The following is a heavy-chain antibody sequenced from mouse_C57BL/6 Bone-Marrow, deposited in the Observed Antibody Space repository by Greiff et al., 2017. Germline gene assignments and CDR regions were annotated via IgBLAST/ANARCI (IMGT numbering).Heavy chain of an antibody. D-gene: IGHD1-1*02. V-gene: IGHV6-3*01. CDR3: TGGSYDYYAMDY. CDR1: GFTFSNYW. J-gene: IGHJ4*01. Sequence: DVQLQESGGGLVQPGGSMKLSCVASGFTFSNYWMNWVRQSPEKGLEWVAQIRLKSDNYATHYAESVKGRFTISRDDSKSSVYLQMNNLRAEDTVSYYCTGGSYDYYAMDYWGQGTSVTVSS. CDR2: IRLKSDNYAT.